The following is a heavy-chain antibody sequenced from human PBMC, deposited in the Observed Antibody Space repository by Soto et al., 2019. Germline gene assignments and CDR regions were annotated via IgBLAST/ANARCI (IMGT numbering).Heavy chain of an antibody. J-gene: IGHJ4*02. CDR1: GFTFSSYA. Sequence: QVQLVESGGGVVQPGRSLRLSCAASGFTFSSYAMHWVRQAPGKGLEWVAVISYDVSNKYYADSVKGRFTISRDNSKNTLYLQMNSLSAEDTAVYYWARDLEQWRAKGSCWGQGSLVTVSS. V-gene: IGHV3-30-3*01. CDR2: ISYDVSNK. CDR3: ARDLEQWRAKGSC. D-gene: IGHD6-19*01.